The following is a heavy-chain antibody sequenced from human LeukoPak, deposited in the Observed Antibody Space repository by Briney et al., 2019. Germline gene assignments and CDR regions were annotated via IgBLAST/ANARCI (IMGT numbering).Heavy chain of an antibody. CDR1: GFTVSSNY. CDR3: ARGGRYMSASWYRSVYYYMDV. D-gene: IGHD6-13*01. J-gene: IGHJ6*03. CDR2: IYSGGST. V-gene: IGHV3-66*01. Sequence: GGSLRLSCAASGFTVSSNYMSWVRQAPGKGLEWVSVIYSGGSTYYADSVKGRFTISRDNSKNTLYLQMNSLRAADTAVYFCARGGRYMSASWYRSVYYYMDVWGKGTTVTVSS.